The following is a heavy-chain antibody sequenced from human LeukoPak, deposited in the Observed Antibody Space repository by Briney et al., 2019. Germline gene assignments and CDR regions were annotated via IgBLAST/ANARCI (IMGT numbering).Heavy chain of an antibody. Sequence: GGSLRLSCAASGFTFSSYAMSWVRQAPGKGLEWVSAISGSGGSTYYADSVKGRFTISRDNAKNSLYLQMNSLRAEDTAVYYCARLNWNYLYYYYGMDVWGQGTTVTVSS. CDR1: GFTFSSYA. J-gene: IGHJ6*02. D-gene: IGHD1-7*01. V-gene: IGHV3-23*01. CDR3: ARLNWNYLYYYYGMDV. CDR2: ISGSGGST.